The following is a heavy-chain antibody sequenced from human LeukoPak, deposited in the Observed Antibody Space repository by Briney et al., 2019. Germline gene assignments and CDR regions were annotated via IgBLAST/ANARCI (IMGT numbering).Heavy chain of an antibody. CDR2: INHSGST. Sequence: GSLRLSCAASGFIFPNYVMSWVRQAPGKGLEWIGEINHSGSTNYNPSLKSRVTISVDTSKNQFSLKLSSVTAADTAVYYCAREALIEGFYYFMDVWGKGTTVTVSS. J-gene: IGHJ6*04. CDR3: AREALIEGFYYFMDV. V-gene: IGHV4-34*01. CDR1: GFIFPNYV.